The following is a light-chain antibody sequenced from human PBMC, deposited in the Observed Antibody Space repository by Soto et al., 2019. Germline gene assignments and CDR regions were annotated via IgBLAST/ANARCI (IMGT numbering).Light chain of an antibody. J-gene: IGKJ5*01. V-gene: IGKV3-11*01. Sequence: EIVFTQSPATLSLSPGERATLSCRASQSVSSYLAWYQQKPGQAPRLLIYDASNRATGIPARFSGSGSGTDFTLTISSLEPEDFAVYYCQQRSNWPITFGQGTRLETK. CDR3: QQRSNWPIT. CDR2: DAS. CDR1: QSVSSY.